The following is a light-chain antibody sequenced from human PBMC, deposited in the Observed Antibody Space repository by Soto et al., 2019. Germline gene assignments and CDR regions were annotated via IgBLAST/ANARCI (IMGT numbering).Light chain of an antibody. V-gene: IGKV3-11*01. J-gene: IGKJ1*01. CDR1: QSIGLA. CDR2: DAS. Sequence: EIVLTQSPATLSLSPGARATLSCRASQSIGLAIAWYQHKPGQAPRLLIFDASQRATGIPDRFSGSGSGTDFTLTISRLEPEDFAVYYCQQYDASLWTFGQGTK. CDR3: QQYDASLWT.